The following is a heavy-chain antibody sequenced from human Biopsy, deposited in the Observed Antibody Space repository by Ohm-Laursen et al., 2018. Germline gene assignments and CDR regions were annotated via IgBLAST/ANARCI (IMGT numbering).Heavy chain of an antibody. D-gene: IGHD3-10*01. J-gene: IGHJ3*02. CDR2: IYYSGST. CDR3: ARRIPDYGSGSYFDAFDI. Sequence: TLSLTCPVSGGSISSSTYWWGWIRQPPEKGLDWIGSIYYSGSTYYNPSLKSRVTISVDTSKNQFSLKLSSVTAADTAVYYCARRIPDYGSGSYFDAFDIWGRGTMVTVSS. V-gene: IGHV4-39*01. CDR1: GGSISSSTYW.